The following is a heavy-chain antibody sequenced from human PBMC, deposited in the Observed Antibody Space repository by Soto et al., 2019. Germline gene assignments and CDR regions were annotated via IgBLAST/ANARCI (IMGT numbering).Heavy chain of an antibody. D-gene: IGHD5-12*01. CDR1: GFTLNRYD. V-gene: IGHV3-33*01. J-gene: IGHJ4*02. CDR3: ARDLNVHLEWLRSEYDH. Sequence: QVQLVESGGGVVQPGRSLRLSCAASGFTLNRYDMYWVRQAPGKGLEWVAVTWYDGSKTYYGESVKGRFTVSRDNSKNTVYLQMDSLSAEDTAVYYCARDLNVHLEWLRSEYDHWGQGTLVTVSS. CDR2: TWYDGSKT.